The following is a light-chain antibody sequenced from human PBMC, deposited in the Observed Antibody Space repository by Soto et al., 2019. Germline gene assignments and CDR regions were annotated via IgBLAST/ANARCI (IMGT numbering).Light chain of an antibody. J-gene: IGKJ2*01. CDR2: DAS. CDR1: QDISNY. V-gene: IGKV1-33*01. Sequence: DIQMTQSPSSLSASVGDRITITCQASQDISNYLNWYQHKPPKAPKLLIYDASNLETGVPSRFSGSGSGTDFTFTITSLQPDDIATYYCQHYDDLPYTFGQGTKLEIK. CDR3: QHYDDLPYT.